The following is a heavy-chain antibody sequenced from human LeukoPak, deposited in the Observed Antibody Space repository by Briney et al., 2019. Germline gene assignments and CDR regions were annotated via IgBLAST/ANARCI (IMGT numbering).Heavy chain of an antibody. CDR3: ARDALRFLEWLRTQYNWFDP. J-gene: IGHJ5*02. D-gene: IGHD3-3*01. CDR1: GYSISTSYY. CDR2: IYHSGNT. Sequence: SETLSLTCTVSGYSISTSYYWGWIRQPPGKGLEWIGSIYHSGNTYYNPSLKSRVTISVDTSKNQFSLKLSSVTAADTAVYYCARDALRFLEWLRTQYNWFDPWGQGTLVTVSS. V-gene: IGHV4-38-2*02.